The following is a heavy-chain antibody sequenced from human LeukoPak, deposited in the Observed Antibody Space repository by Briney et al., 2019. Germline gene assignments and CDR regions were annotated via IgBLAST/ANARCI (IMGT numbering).Heavy chain of an antibody. J-gene: IGHJ3*02. CDR1: GFTFSDYY. CDR2: ISSGSSYT. Sequence: PGGSLRLSCAASGFTFSDYYMSWIRQAPGKGLEWVSCISSGSSYTDYADSVKGRFTISRDNAKNSLYLQMNSLRAEDTAVYYCAREGADAFDIWGQGTMVTVPS. D-gene: IGHD3-16*01. V-gene: IGHV3-11*06. CDR3: AREGADAFDI.